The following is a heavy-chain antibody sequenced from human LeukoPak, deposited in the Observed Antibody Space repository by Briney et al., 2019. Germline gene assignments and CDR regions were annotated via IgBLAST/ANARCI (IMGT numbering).Heavy chain of an antibody. D-gene: IGHD3-22*01. CDR3: ARVSYDSSGYYAFDY. Sequence: ASVKVSCKASGYSFTSHYMHWVRQAPGQGLEWMGWINPNSGGTNYAQKFQGRVTMTRDTSISTAYMELSRLRSDDTAVYYCARVSYDSSGYYAFDYWGQGTLVTVSS. CDR1: GYSFTSHY. V-gene: IGHV1-2*02. J-gene: IGHJ4*02. CDR2: INPNSGGT.